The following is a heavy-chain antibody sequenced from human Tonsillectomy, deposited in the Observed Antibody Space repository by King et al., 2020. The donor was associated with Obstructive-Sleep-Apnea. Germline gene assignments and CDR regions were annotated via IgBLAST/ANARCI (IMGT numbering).Heavy chain of an antibody. D-gene: IGHD2-21*01. V-gene: IGHV3-30*04. CDR3: AKSLYTSWGGVVDQ. J-gene: IGHJ1*01. CDR1: GFSFSSYT. Sequence: VQLVESGGGVVQPGRSLRLSCAASGFSFSSYTMHWVRQAPGKGLEWVAFISQDGTNLNYGDSVKGRFTISRDNSKNTLFLQMDSPTTEDTALYYCAKSLYTSWGGVVDQWGQGALVTVSS. CDR2: ISQDGTNL.